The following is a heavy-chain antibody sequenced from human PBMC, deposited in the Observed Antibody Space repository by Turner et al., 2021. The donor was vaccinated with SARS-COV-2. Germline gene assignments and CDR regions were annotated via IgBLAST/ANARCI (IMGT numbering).Heavy chain of an antibody. V-gene: IGHV4-59*01. Sequence: QVRLQYSGPGLVKPSETLSLTCTVSGDSITGYFWNWIRQPPGKGLEWIGYIYNSGRTNYNPSLKSRVTISVDTSKNQFSLKLSSVSAADTAVYYCARVRYDSTGYPFDPWGQGTLVTVS. D-gene: IGHD3-22*01. CDR3: ARVRYDSTGYPFDP. CDR1: GDSITGYF. CDR2: IYNSGRT. J-gene: IGHJ5*02.